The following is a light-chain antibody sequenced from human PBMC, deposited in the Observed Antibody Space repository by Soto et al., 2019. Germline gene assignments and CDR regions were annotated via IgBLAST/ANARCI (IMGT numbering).Light chain of an antibody. CDR3: MQALQTPRT. J-gene: IGKJ2*01. CDR1: PSLLHTNGYNY. V-gene: IGKV2-28*01. Sequence: DIVMTQSPLSLTVTPGESASISCWSSPSLLHTNGYNYFDWYLQKPGQSPQLLIYLGSNRASGVPDRFSGRGSGTDFTLRISRGEADDVGVYYCMQALQTPRTVGQGTKLEIK. CDR2: LGS.